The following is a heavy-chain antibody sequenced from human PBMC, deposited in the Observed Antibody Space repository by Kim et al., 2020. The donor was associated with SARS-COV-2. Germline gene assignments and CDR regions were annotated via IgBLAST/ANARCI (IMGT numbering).Heavy chain of an antibody. Sequence: GGSLRLSCAASGFIFSRFSMNWVRQAPGKGLEWVASISSSGAYLYYADSLKGRFTISRDNAKNSLYAEMKSLRVEDTAVYYCAREREGMITFGGSIVIGGMDVWGQGTAVTV. V-gene: IGHV3-21*06. CDR3: AREREGMITFGGSIVIGGMDV. D-gene: IGHD3-16*02. CDR2: ISSSGAYL. J-gene: IGHJ6*01. CDR1: GFIFSRFS.